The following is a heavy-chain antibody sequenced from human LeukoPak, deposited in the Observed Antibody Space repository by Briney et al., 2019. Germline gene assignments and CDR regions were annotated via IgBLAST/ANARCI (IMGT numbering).Heavy chain of an antibody. CDR2: IYYSGDT. J-gene: IGHJ6*02. V-gene: IGHV4-59*01. CDR1: GDSINNYY. CDR3: ARTGYCSSKYCDYYGMDV. D-gene: IGHD6-13*01. Sequence: SETLSLTCTISGDSINNYYWSWIRQPPGRGLEWIGYIYYSGDTDYNPSLKSRVSISVDTSKTHFSLKLTSVTAADTAVYYCARTGYCSSKYCDYYGMDVWGQGTTVIVSS.